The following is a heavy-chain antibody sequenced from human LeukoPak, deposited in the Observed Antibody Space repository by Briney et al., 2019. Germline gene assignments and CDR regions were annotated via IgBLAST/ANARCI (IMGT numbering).Heavy chain of an antibody. D-gene: IGHD1-26*01. V-gene: IGHV1-24*01. CDR1: GYTLTELS. Sequence: ASVKVSCKVSGYTLTELSMHWVRQAPGKGLEWMGGFDPEDGETIYAQKFQGRVTMTEDTSTDTAYMELSSLRSEDTAVYYCATESRGVGSYEPYFDYWGQGTLVTVSS. CDR2: FDPEDGET. CDR3: ATESRGVGSYEPYFDY. J-gene: IGHJ4*02.